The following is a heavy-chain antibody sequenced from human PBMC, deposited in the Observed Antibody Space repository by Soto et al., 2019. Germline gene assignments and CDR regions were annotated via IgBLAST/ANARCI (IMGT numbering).Heavy chain of an antibody. CDR3: TKSQYSSSSLDY. J-gene: IGHJ4*02. Sequence: EVQLVESGGGLVQPGRSLRLSCAASGFTFDDYAMHWVRQAPGKGLEWVSGISWNSGSIGYADSVKGRFTISRDNAKNSLYLQMNSLRAEDTALYYCTKSQYSSSSLDYCGQGTLVTVSS. V-gene: IGHV3-9*01. CDR2: ISWNSGSI. D-gene: IGHD6-6*01. CDR1: GFTFDDYA.